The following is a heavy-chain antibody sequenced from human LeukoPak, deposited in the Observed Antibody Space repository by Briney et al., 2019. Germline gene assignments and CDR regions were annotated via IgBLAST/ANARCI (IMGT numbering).Heavy chain of an antibody. D-gene: IGHD5-12*01. CDR1: GFTFSSYG. J-gene: IGHJ4*02. CDR2: IKQDGSEK. Sequence: GGSLRLSCAASGFTFSSYGMHWVRQAPGKGLEWVANIKQDGSEKYYVDSVKGRFTISRDNAKNSLYLQMNSLRAEDTAVYYCARSWSVATKRGQGTLVTVSS. V-gene: IGHV3-7*01. CDR3: ARSWSVATK.